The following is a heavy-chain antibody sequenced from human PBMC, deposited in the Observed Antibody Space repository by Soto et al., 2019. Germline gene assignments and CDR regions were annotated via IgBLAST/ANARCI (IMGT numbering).Heavy chain of an antibody. Sequence: QVQLVESGGGVVQPGRSLRLSCAASGFTFSSYGMHWVRQAPGKGLEWVAVIWYDGSNKYYADSVKGRFTISRDNSKNTLYLQMNSLRAEDTAVYYCAREGYGDYGKNYSYYGMDVWGQGTTVTVSS. D-gene: IGHD4-17*01. CDR2: IWYDGSNK. CDR1: GFTFSSYG. V-gene: IGHV3-33*01. J-gene: IGHJ6*02. CDR3: AREGYGDYGKNYSYYGMDV.